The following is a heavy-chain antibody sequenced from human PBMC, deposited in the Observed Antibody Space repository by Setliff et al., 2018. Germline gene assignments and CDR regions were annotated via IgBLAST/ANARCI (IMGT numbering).Heavy chain of an antibody. CDR3: ARVGGYASAWHGIEAFDI. CDR1: GYIFTNYY. V-gene: IGHV1-2*02. J-gene: IGHJ3*02. CDR2: INASTGGT. D-gene: IGHD6-19*01. Sequence: GASVKVSCKTSGYIFTNYYIHWVRQAPGQGLEWMGWINASTGGTREVQKFQGRVTMTRDTSIDTAYMEVNRLTYDDTAVYYCARVGGYASAWHGIEAFDIWGQGTKVTVSS.